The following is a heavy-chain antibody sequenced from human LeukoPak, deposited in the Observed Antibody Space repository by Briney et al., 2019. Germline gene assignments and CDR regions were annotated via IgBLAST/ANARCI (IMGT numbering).Heavy chain of an antibody. CDR3: ARGTETGYYDSSGYTYYFDY. CDR1: GYTFTSYD. D-gene: IGHD3-22*01. Sequence: ASVKVSCKASGYTFTSYDINWVRQAPGQGLEWMGWMNPNSGNTGYAQKFQGRVTMTRNTSISTAHMELSSLRSEDTAVYYCARGTETGYYDSSGYTYYFDYWGQGTLVTVSS. J-gene: IGHJ4*02. V-gene: IGHV1-8*01. CDR2: MNPNSGNT.